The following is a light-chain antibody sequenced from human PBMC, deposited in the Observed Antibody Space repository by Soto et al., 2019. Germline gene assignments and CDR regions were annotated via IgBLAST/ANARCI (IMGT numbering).Light chain of an antibody. CDR2: GAS. Sequence: EIVLTQSPGTLSFSPWERATLSCGASQSVTSNYLAWYQQKPGQAPRLLIFGASIRVKGIPDRFIGSGSGTDFTLTISRLEPEDFAVYYCQHYVTSLTTFGQGTKVDIK. J-gene: IGKJ1*01. V-gene: IGKV3-20*01. CDR3: QHYVTSLTT. CDR1: QSVTSNY.